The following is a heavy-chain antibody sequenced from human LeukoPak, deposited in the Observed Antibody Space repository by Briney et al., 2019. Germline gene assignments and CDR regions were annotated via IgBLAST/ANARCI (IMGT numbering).Heavy chain of an antibody. CDR3: ARTSRKDTDVVNIFDF. J-gene: IGHJ4*02. Sequence: SQTLSLTCAISGDSVSSYSATWNWIRLSPSRGLEWLGRTYYRSRWYNHYAASVKSRITIKPDTSKNQLSLQLNSVTPGDTAVYFCARTSRKDTDVVNIFDFWGQGTLVTVSS. V-gene: IGHV6-1*01. D-gene: IGHD5-18*01. CDR1: GDSVSSYSAT. CDR2: TYYRSRWYN.